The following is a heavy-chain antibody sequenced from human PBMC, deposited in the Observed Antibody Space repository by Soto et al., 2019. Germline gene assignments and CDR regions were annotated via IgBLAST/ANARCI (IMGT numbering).Heavy chain of an antibody. Sequence: EVQLVESGGGLIQPGGSLRLSCAVSGFTVGSNYMSWVRQAPGEGLEWVSVIYTSDTTFDADSVKGRFTITRDNSKNTVYLQGNSLGAKDTVMYYCAREIRTYQYYGMDVWGQGTTVAVSS. V-gene: IGHV3-53*01. CDR1: GFTVGSNY. CDR2: IYTSDTT. J-gene: IGHJ6*02. CDR3: AREIRTYQYYGMDV.